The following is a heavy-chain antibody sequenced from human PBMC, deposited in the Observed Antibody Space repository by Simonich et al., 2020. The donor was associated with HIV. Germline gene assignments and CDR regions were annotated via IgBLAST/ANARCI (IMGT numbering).Heavy chain of an antibody. CDR2: INNNVCNP. CDR3: VRGGSLIIVGNWFDP. J-gene: IGHJ5*02. Sequence: QVQLVQSGSELKKPGASVKISCKTSGYTFTSYPMTWVRQAPGQGLAWMGWINNNVCNPTYALGFTGRFVFSLDTSVSTAYLQISSLKADDTAVYYCVRGGSLIIVGNWFDPWGQGTLVTVSS. V-gene: IGHV7-4-1*02. CDR1: GYTFTSYP. D-gene: IGHD3-22*01.